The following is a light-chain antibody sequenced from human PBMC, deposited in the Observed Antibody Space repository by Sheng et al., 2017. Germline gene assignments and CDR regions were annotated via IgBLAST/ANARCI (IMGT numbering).Light chain of an antibody. J-gene: IGKJ1*01. CDR3: QQYYKTPQT. Sequence: DIVMTQSPDSLAVSLGERATINCRSSQDIFSTSYNKDFLAWYQQKPGQPPKLLMSWASARESGVPDRFSGSGSGTDFTLTINGLQAEDVAVYYCQQYYKTPQTFGQGTTVEIK. CDR2: WAS. V-gene: IGKV4-1*01. CDR1: QDIFSTSYNKDF.